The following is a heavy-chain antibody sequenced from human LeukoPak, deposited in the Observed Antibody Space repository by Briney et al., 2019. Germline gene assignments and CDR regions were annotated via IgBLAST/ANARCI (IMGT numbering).Heavy chain of an antibody. D-gene: IGHD3-3*01. J-gene: IGHJ4*02. CDR2: INHSGST. Sequence: PSETLSLTCAVYGGSFSGYYWSWIRQPPGKGLEWIGEINHSGSTNYNPSLKSRVTISVDTSKNQFSLKLSSVTAADTAVYYCARDTTYHDFWSGYPDYWGQGTLVTVSS. CDR3: ARDTTYHDFWSGYPDY. CDR1: GGSFSGYY. V-gene: IGHV4-34*01.